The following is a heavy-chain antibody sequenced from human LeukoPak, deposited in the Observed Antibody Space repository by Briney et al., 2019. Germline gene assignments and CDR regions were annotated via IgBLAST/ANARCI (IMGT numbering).Heavy chain of an antibody. CDR1: GFTFDDFA. V-gene: IGHV3-9*01. CDR2: ISWNSGSI. CDR3: AKDIYGSSSSYYYYAMDV. J-gene: IGHJ6*02. D-gene: IGHD3-10*01. Sequence: PGGSLRLSCAASGFTFDDFAMHWVRQAPGKGLEWVSGISWNSGSIGYADSVKGRFTISRDNAKNSLYLQMNSLRAEDTALYYCAKDIYGSSSSYYYYAMDVWGQGTTVTVSS.